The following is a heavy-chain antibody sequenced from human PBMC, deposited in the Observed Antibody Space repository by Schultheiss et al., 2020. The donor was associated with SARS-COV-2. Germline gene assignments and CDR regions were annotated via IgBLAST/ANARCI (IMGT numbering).Heavy chain of an antibody. CDR1: GYTFTGYY. J-gene: IGHJ6*02. D-gene: IGHD5-18*01. V-gene: IGHV1-46*01. Sequence: ASVKVSCKASGYTFTGYYMHWVRQAPGQGLEWMGIINPSGGSTSYAQKFQGRVTMTRDTSTSTVYMELSSLRSEDTAVYYCARVDTAMPNYYYYGMDVWGQGTTVTVSS. CDR3: ARVDTAMPNYYYYGMDV. CDR2: INPSGGST.